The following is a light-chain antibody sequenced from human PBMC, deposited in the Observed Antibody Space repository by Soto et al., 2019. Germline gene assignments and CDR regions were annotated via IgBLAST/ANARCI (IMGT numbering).Light chain of an antibody. CDR2: DVS. CDR1: QSVSSNY. CDR3: QQYGSSPT. V-gene: IGKV3-20*01. J-gene: IGKJ1*01. Sequence: ETVLTQSPGTLSLSPGERATLSCRSSQSVSSNYLAWYQQTPGQAPRLLIYDVSSRATGIPDRFSGSGSGTDFTLTISRLEPEDFAMYYCQQYGSSPTFGQGTKVESK.